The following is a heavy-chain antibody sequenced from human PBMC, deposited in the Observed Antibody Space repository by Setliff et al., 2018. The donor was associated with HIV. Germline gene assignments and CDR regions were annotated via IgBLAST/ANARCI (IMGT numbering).Heavy chain of an antibody. CDR2: IYYSGST. CDR3: ARGRRSTSSYYYYYYMDV. Sequence: PSETLSLTCTVSGGSISNYYWSWIRQPPGKGLEWIGYIYYSGSTTYNPSLESRVTISIDTSKNQFSLKLSSVTAADTAVYYCARGRRSTSSYYYYYYMDVWGNGTTVTVSS. D-gene: IGHD2-2*01. J-gene: IGHJ6*03. V-gene: IGHV4-59*01. CDR1: GGSISNYY.